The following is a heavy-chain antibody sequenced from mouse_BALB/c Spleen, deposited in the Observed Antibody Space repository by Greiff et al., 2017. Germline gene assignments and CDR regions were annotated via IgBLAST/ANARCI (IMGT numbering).Heavy chain of an antibody. CDR2: IWSGGST. CDR3: ARSYYRYDEFAY. V-gene: IGHV2-4-1*01. Sequence: QVQLKESGPGLVQPSQSLSITCTVSGFSLTSYGVHWVRQSPGKGLEWLGVIWSGGSTDYNAAFISRLSISKDNSKSQVFFKMNSLQTDDTAMYYCARSYYRYDEFAYWGQGTLVTVSA. CDR1: GFSLTSYG. J-gene: IGHJ3*01. D-gene: IGHD2-14*01.